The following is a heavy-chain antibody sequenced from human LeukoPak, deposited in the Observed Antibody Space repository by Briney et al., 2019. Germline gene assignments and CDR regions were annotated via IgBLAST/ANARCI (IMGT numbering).Heavy chain of an antibody. CDR2: IWYDGSNK. D-gene: IGHD5-18*01. CDR1: GFTFSSYA. CDR3: ARDRGPYSYGYYYYYGMDV. Sequence: PGGSLRLSCAASGFTFSSYAMHWVRQAPGKGLEWVAVIWYDGSNKYYADSVKGRFTISRDKSKNTLYLQMNSLRAEDTAVYYCARDRGPYSYGYYYYYGMDVWGQGTTVTVSS. V-gene: IGHV3-33*01. J-gene: IGHJ6*02.